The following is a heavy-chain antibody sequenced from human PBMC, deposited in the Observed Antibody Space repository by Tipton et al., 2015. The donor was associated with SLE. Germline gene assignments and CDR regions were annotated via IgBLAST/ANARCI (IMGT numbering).Heavy chain of an antibody. J-gene: IGHJ3*01. CDR1: GGSISGHY. V-gene: IGHV4-59*11. Sequence: TLSLTCTVSGGSISGHYWSWMRQSPKKGLEWIGDIYSSGSSHYNPSLRSRVTFSGDASKNQFSLRLTSVVAADTAVYYCARRHSDTSGYYRGAFDFWGQGTKVIVSS. CDR3: ARRHSDTSGYYRGAFDF. D-gene: IGHD3-22*01. CDR2: IYSSGSS.